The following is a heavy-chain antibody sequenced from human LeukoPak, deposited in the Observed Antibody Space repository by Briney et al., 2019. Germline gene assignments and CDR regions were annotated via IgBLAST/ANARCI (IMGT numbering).Heavy chain of an antibody. J-gene: IGHJ4*02. V-gene: IGHV3-30*04. CDR3: ARDPAMVYAISFVDY. CDR1: GFTFSTYA. D-gene: IGHD2-8*01. Sequence: GGSLRPSCAASGFTFSTYAIHWVRQAPGKGLEWVAVISYDGSNKYYADSVEGRFTISRDNSKNTLYLQMSSLRAEDTAVYYCARDPAMVYAISFVDYWGQGTLVTVSS. CDR2: ISYDGSNK.